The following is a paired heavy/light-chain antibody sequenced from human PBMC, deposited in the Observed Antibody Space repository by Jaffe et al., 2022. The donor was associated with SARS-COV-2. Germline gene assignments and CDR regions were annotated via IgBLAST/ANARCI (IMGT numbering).Heavy chain of an antibody. J-gene: IGHJ4*02. V-gene: IGHV4-4*02. D-gene: IGHD2-2*01. CDR1: GGSFSTSNW. CDR2: IYHSGST. Sequence: QVQLQESGPGLVKPSGTLSLTCAVSGGSFSTSNWWSWVRQPPGKGLEWIGEIYHSGSTNNNPSLKSRVTMSVDKSKNQFSLKLSSVTAADTAVYYCARGYCSGTGCYLDYWGQGTLVTVSS. CDR3: ARGYCSGTGCYLDY.
Light chain of an antibody. V-gene: IGKV1-39*01. Sequence: DIQMTQSPSSLSASVGDRVTITCRASQSISNSLNWYQEKPGKAPKLLIYVASSLQSGVPSRFSGSGSGTDFTLTISSLQPEDFATYYCQQSYSTPYTFGQGTKLEIK. CDR2: VAS. CDR3: QQSYSTPYT. CDR1: QSISNS. J-gene: IGKJ2*01.